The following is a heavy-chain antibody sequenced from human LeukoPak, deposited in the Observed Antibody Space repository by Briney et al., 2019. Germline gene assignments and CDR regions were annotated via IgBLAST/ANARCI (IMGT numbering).Heavy chain of an antibody. Sequence: GGSLRLSCAASGFTFSSYAMHWVRQAPGKGLEWVAVISYDGRNKYYADSVKGRFTISRDNSKNTLYLQMNSLRAEDTAVYYCARTESYYDILTGYIHYYGMDVWGQGTTVTVSS. V-gene: IGHV3-30*04. D-gene: IGHD3-9*01. J-gene: IGHJ6*02. CDR2: ISYDGRNK. CDR1: GFTFSSYA. CDR3: ARTESYYDILTGYIHYYGMDV.